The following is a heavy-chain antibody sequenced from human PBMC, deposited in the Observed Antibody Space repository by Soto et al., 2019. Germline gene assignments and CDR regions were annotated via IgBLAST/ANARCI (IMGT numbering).Heavy chain of an antibody. CDR1: GYTLTELS. CDR2: FDPEDGET. Sequence: ASVKVSCKVSGYTLTELSMHWVRQAPGKGLEWMGGFDPEDGETIYAQKFQGRVTMTEDTSTDTAYTELSSLRSEDTAVYYCATSNRSRVGWGSYRFDYWGQGTLVTVSS. J-gene: IGHJ4*02. CDR3: ATSNRSRVGWGSYRFDY. V-gene: IGHV1-24*01. D-gene: IGHD3-16*02.